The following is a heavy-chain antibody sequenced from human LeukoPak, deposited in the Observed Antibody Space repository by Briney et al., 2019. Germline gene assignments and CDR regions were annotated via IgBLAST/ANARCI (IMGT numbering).Heavy chain of an antibody. D-gene: IGHD3-22*01. J-gene: IGHJ4*02. Sequence: PGGSLRLSCAASGFTFSSYAMSWVRQAPGKGLEWVSTLSGTGDSTYYADSVKGRFTITRDNSENTLYLQMHSLRAEDTAVYYCARDRPNYYGSDGHYYRRDGDYWGRGTLVSVSS. CDR3: ARDRPNYYGSDGHYYRRDGDY. CDR1: GFTFSSYA. CDR2: LSGTGDST. V-gene: IGHV3-23*01.